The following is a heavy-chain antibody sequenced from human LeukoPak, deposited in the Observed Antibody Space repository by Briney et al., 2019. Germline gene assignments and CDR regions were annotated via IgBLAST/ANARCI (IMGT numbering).Heavy chain of an antibody. Sequence: PGGSLRPSCAASGFTFSSYAMSWVRQAPGKGLEWVSAISGSGGSTYYADSVKGRFTISRDNSKNTLYLQMNSLRAEDTAVYYCAKDRQPRNGGFDYWGQGTLVTVSS. D-gene: IGHD1-1*01. V-gene: IGHV3-23*01. J-gene: IGHJ4*02. CDR2: ISGSGGST. CDR1: GFTFSSYA. CDR3: AKDRQPRNGGFDY.